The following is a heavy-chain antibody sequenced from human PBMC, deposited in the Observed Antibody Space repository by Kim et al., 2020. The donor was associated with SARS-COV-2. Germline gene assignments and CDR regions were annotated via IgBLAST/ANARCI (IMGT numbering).Heavy chain of an antibody. D-gene: IGHD5-12*01. CDR2: RSYGGST. J-gene: IGHJ6*01. Sequence: SETLSLTCTVSGGSISSSSYFWVWIRQPPGKGLEWIATRSYGGSTYYNPSLKSRGTISVDTSKNQFSLSLNSVTAADSAVYYCARRSQGVASGSGYRMDV. CDR3: ARRSQGVASGSGYRMDV. CDR1: GGSISSSSYF. V-gene: IGHV4-39*01.